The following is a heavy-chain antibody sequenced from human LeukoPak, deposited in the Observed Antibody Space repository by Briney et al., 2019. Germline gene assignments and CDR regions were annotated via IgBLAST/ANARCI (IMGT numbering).Heavy chain of an antibody. J-gene: IGHJ4*02. CDR1: GFTFSSYG. CDR3: AKDQNAGFLWFGGEGFDY. D-gene: IGHD3-10*01. V-gene: IGHV3-30*02. CDR2: IRYDGSNK. Sequence: GGSLRLSCAASGFTFSSYGMHWVRQAPGKGLEWVAFIRYDGSNKYYADSVKGRFTISRDNSKNTLYLQMNSLRAEDTAVYYCAKDQNAGFLWFGGEGFDYWGQGTLVTVSS.